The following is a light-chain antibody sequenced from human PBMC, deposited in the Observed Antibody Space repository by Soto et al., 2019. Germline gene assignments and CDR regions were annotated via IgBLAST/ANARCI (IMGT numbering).Light chain of an antibody. Sequence: EIVLAQSPGTLSVSPGERATLSCRASQSVSSSYLAWYQQKPVQTPRLLIYGASSRATGIPDRFSGSGSATHFTLTISCLEPEDLVVYYCEQYGTSPPTFGQGTKVEVK. J-gene: IGKJ1*01. CDR1: QSVSSSY. V-gene: IGKV3-20*01. CDR3: EQYGTSPPT. CDR2: GAS.